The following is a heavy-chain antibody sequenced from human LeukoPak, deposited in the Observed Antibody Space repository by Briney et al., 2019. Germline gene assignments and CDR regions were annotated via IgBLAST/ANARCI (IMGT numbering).Heavy chain of an antibody. CDR2: IKSNSGDT. J-gene: IGHJ4*02. D-gene: IGHD3-22*01. CDR3: ARVSRVYYDTSGRTFDS. V-gene: IGHV1-2*02. Sequence: ASVKVSCKASGYTFTGYYIHWVRQAPGQGLEWMGWIKSNSGDTNSAQKFQGRVTMTRDTSISTAYMELSRLRSDDTAVYYCARVSRVYYDTSGRTFDSWGQGTLVTVSS. CDR1: GYTFTGYY.